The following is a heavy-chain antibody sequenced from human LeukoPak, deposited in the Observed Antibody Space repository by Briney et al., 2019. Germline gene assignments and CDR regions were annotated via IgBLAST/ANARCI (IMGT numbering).Heavy chain of an antibody. V-gene: IGHV5-51*01. CDR2: IFPADSNT. Sequence: GQSLPISCKASGYSFNAYWVAWVRQMPGKGLEWMGIIFPADSNTRYSPSLQGQVTISVDKSINTAYLQWSSLKASDTAMYYCARHRYFQLWGQGTLVSAS. J-gene: IGHJ1*01. CDR1: GYSFNAYW. CDR3: ARHRYFQL.